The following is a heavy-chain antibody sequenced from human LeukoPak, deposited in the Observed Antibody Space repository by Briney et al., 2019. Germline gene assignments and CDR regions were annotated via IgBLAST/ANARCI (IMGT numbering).Heavy chain of an antibody. J-gene: IGHJ4*02. V-gene: IGHV3-74*01. Sequence: GGSLRLSCAASGFTFSSYWMHWVRQAPGKGLVWVSRINSEGSSASYADSVKGRFTISRDNSKNTLYLQMNSLRAEDTAVYYCARGGRLSSFDYWGQGTLVTVSS. CDR3: ARGGRLSSFDY. CDR1: GFTFSSYW. CDR2: INSEGSSA. D-gene: IGHD3-16*01.